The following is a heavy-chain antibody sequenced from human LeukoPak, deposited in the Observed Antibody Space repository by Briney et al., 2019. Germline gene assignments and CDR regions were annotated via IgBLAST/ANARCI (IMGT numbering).Heavy chain of an antibody. V-gene: IGHV3-21*01. D-gene: IGHD5-24*01. CDR3: AREIITDPTWG. CDR1: GFTFSSYS. J-gene: IGHJ4*02. Sequence: GGSLRPSCAASGFTFSSYSMNWVRQAPGKGLEWVSSISSSSSYIYYADSVKGRFTISRDNAKNSLYLQMNSLRAEDTAVYYCAREIITDPTWGWGQGTLVTVSS. CDR2: ISSSSSYI.